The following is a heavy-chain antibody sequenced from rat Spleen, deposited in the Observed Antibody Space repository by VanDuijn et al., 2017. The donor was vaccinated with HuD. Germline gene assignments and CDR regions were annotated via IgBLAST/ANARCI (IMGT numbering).Heavy chain of an antibody. CDR2: STSGGYAT. CDR1: GFAFSSFS. CDR3: AKDGPFYYYTRHHYWYFDF. Sequence: EVQLVESGGGLVQPGRSLKLSCAASGFAFSSFSIPWLRQAPRKGLEWVATSTSGGYATYYPDSVKGRFTTSRDNAKTILYLQMDSLRSEDTATYYCAKDGPFYYYTRHHYWYFDFWGPGTMVTVSS. D-gene: IGHD1-1*01. J-gene: IGHJ1*01. V-gene: IGHV5-25*01.